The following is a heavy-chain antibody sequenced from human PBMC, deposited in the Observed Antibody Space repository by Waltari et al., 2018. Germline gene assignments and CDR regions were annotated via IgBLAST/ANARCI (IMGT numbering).Heavy chain of an antibody. CDR3: ARSAGGLYYMDV. V-gene: IGHV4-39*07. Sequence: QLQLQESGPGLVKPSETLSLTCTVSGGSISSSSYYWGWIRQPPGKGLAWIGSIYYSGRTYYNPSLKRRVTISVDTSKNQFSLKLSSVAAADTAVYYCARSAGGLYYMDVWGKGTTVTISS. D-gene: IGHD3-10*01. CDR1: GGSISSSSYY. J-gene: IGHJ6*03. CDR2: IYYSGRT.